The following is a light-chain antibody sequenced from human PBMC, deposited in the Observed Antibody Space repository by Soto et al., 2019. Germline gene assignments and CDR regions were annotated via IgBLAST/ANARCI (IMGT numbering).Light chain of an antibody. J-gene: IGLJ2*01. CDR2: DVS. CDR1: SSDVGGYNY. Sequence: QSALTQPRSVSGSPGQSVTISCTGTSSDVGGYNYVSWYQQNPGKAPKLMIYDVSKRPSGVTDRFSGSKSDNTASLTISGLQAEDEADYYCCSYAGTYTFVVFGGGTKLTVL. CDR3: CSYAGTYTFVV. V-gene: IGLV2-11*01.